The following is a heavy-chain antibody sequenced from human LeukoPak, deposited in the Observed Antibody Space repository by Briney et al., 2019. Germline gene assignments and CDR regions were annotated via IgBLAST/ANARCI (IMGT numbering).Heavy chain of an antibody. J-gene: IGHJ4*02. CDR3: ATAFRSWELLRIRYFDY. V-gene: IGHV1-24*01. CDR2: FDPEDGET. D-gene: IGHD1-26*01. CDR1: GYTLTELS. Sequence: ASVKVSCKVSGYTLTELSMHWVRQAPGKGLEWMGGFDPEDGETIYAQKFQGRVTMTEDTSTDTAYMELSSLRSEDTAVYYCATAFRSWELLRIRYFDYWGQGTLVTVSS.